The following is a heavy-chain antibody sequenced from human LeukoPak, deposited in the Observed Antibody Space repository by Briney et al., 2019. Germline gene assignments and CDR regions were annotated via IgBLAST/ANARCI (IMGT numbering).Heavy chain of an antibody. J-gene: IGHJ4*02. CDR2: ISGSGSNT. CDR3: AKDVRGYNRPFDY. Sequence: PGGSLRLSCAASGFSFSTCAMNWVRQAPGKGLEWVSAISGSGSNTYYADSVKGRFTISRDNSENTLYLQMNSLRAEDTALYYCAKDVRGYNRPFDYWGQGNLVTVSS. V-gene: IGHV3-23*01. D-gene: IGHD3-10*02. CDR1: GFSFSTCA.